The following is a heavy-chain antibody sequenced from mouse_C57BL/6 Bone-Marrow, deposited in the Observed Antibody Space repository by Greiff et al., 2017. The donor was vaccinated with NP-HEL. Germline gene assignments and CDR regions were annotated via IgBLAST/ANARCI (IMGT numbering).Heavy chain of an antibody. D-gene: IGHD2-2*01. Sequence: VQLQQSGAELVRPGASVKLSCKASGYTFTDYYINWVKQRPGQGLEWIARIYPGSGNTYYNEKFKGKATLTAEKSSSTAYMQLSSLTSEDSAVYFCARINGYDGNYYAMDYWGQGTSVTVSS. CDR1: GYTFTDYY. J-gene: IGHJ4*01. CDR2: IYPGSGNT. CDR3: ARINGYDGNYYAMDY. V-gene: IGHV1-76*01.